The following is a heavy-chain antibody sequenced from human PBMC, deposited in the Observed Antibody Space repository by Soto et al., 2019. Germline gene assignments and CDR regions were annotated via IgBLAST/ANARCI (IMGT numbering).Heavy chain of an antibody. D-gene: IGHD6-13*01. CDR3: GIAAAGTDGDNWFDP. CDR1: GGSFSGYY. CDR2: INHNGST. Sequence: QVQLQQWGAGLLKPSETLSLTCAVYGGSFSGYYWSWIRQPPGTGREWIGEINHNGSTNYHPYLTSRVTISVHTSTNQFSLKLSSVTAADTAVYYCGIAAAGTDGDNWFDPWGQGTLVTVSS. V-gene: IGHV4-34*01. J-gene: IGHJ5*02.